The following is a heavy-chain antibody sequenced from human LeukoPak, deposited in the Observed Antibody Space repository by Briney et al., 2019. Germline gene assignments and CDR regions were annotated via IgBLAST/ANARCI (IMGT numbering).Heavy chain of an antibody. Sequence: GGSLRLSCAASGFTFSSYAMSWVRQAPGKGLEWVSAISGSGGSTYYADSVKGRFTISRDNSKNTLYLQIDSLRAEDTAVYYCAKDLLDYGDYVSFDYWGQGTLVTVFS. D-gene: IGHD4-17*01. V-gene: IGHV3-23*01. CDR3: AKDLLDYGDYVSFDY. CDR1: GFTFSSYA. J-gene: IGHJ4*02. CDR2: ISGSGGST.